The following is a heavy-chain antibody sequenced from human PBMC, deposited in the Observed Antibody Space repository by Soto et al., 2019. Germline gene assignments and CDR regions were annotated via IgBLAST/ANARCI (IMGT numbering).Heavy chain of an antibody. D-gene: IGHD3-10*01. J-gene: IGHJ6*02. CDR3: TSLLWCGESNSSYYYGMDV. CDR1: GFPFSGSA. V-gene: IGHV3-73*02. Sequence: EVPVVESGGGLVQPGGSLKVSCAASGFPFSGSAMHWVRQASGTGLEWVGRIRSKPNRYGTAYAASVKGRFTISRDDSKITAYLQMNSLKTEDTAVYYCTSLLWCGESNSSYYYGMDVWGQGTTVTFSS. CDR2: IRSKPNRYGT.